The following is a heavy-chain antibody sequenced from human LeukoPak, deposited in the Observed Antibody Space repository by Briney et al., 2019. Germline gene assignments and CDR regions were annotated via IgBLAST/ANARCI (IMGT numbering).Heavy chain of an antibody. J-gene: IGHJ4*02. V-gene: IGHV4-59*01. CDR3: ARDRRWLPIVY. CDR1: GGSISSYY. D-gene: IGHD5-24*01. Sequence: PSETLSLTCTVSGGSISSYYWSWIRQPPGKGLEWIGYIYYSGSTNYNPSLKSRVTISVDTSKNQFSLKLSPVTAADTAVYYCARDRRWLPIVYWGQGTLVTVSS. CDR2: IYYSGST.